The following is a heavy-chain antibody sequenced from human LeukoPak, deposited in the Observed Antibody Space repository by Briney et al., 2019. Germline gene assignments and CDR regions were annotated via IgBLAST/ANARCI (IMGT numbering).Heavy chain of an antibody. CDR1: GFTFSSYS. D-gene: IGHD1-1*01. V-gene: IGHV3-21*04. CDR2: ISSSSSYI. J-gene: IGHJ3*02. CDR3: ARQWNWNQGGPFDI. Sequence: GGSLRLSCAASGFTFSSYSMNWVRQAPGKGLEWVSSISSSSSYIYYADSVKGRFTISRDNAKNSLYLQMNSLRAEDTAVYFCARQWNWNQGGPFDIWGQGTLVTVSS.